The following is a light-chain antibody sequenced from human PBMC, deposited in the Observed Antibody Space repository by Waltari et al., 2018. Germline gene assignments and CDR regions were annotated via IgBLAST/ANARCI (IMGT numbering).Light chain of an antibody. CDR1: QSVLYSSKNKNY. V-gene: IGKV4-1*01. J-gene: IGKJ1*01. CDR2: WAS. CDR3: QQYYSTPRT. Sequence: DIVMTQSPDSLAVSLGERATINCKSNQSVLYSSKNKNYLAWYQQKPGQPPKLLIYWASTRESGVPDRFSGSGSGTDFTLTISSLQAEDVAVYYCQQYYSTPRTFGQGTKVEIK.